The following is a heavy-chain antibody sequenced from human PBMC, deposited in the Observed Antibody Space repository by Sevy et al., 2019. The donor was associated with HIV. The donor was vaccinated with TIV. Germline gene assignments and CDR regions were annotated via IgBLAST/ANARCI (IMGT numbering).Heavy chain of an antibody. V-gene: IGHV1-18*01. CDR3: ARDSDSRSFDI. CDR2: ISAYNGNT. Sequence: ASVKVSCKASGYTFTSYGISWVRQAPGQGLEWMGWISAYNGNTNYAQKLQGRVTMTTVTSTSTAYMELRSLRADDTAVYYCARDSDSRSFDIWGQGTMVTVSS. CDR1: GYTFTSYG. D-gene: IGHD2-15*01. J-gene: IGHJ3*02.